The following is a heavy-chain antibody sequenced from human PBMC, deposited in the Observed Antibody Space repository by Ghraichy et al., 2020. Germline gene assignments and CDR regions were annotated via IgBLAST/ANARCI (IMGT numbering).Heavy chain of an antibody. V-gene: IGHV4-4*07. J-gene: IGHJ6*02. Sequence: SETLSLTCTVSGGSISSYYWSWIRQPAGKGLEWIGRIYTSGSTNYNPSLKSRVTMSVDTSKNQFSLKLSSVTAADTAVYYCARVAPLRFGEARRVFVYYGMDVWGQGTTVTVSS. CDR3: ARVAPLRFGEARRVFVYYGMDV. CDR1: GGSISSYY. D-gene: IGHD3-10*01. CDR2: IYTSGST.